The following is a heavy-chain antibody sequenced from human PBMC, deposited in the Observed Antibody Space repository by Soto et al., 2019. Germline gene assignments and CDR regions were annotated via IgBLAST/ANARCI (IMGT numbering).Heavy chain of an antibody. CDR3: ASSWWELDAFDI. CDR1: GSSISSYY. D-gene: IGHD1-26*01. V-gene: IGHV4-59*01. CDR2: IYYSGST. J-gene: IGHJ3*02. Sequence: SETLSLTSTVSGSSISSYYWRWIRQPPGKGLERIGNIYYSGSTNYNPSLKSRVTISVDTSKNQFSLKLSSVTAADTAVYYCASSWWELDAFDIWGQGTMVT.